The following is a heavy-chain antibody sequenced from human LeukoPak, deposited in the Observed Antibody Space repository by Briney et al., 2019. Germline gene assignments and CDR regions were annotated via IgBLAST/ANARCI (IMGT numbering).Heavy chain of an antibody. D-gene: IGHD5-18*01. CDR2: IDRAGSTDT. CDR3: ARDEYSYGSQYGMDV. V-gene: IGHV3-23*01. J-gene: IGHJ6*02. Sequence: GGSLRLSCAASGFTFRSYVMKWVRQAPGKGLEWVSTIDRAGSTDTHYADSVKGRFTISRDNSKNTLYLQMNSLRAEDTAVYYCARDEYSYGSQYGMDVWGQGTTVTVSS. CDR1: GFTFRSYV.